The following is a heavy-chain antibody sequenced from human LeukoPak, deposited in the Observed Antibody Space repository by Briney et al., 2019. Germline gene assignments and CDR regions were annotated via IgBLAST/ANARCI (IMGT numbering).Heavy chain of an antibody. CDR2: IYHSGST. CDR1: GYSISSGYY. D-gene: IGHD3-10*01. V-gene: IGHV4-38-2*01. CDR3: YITMVPLEYFRH. Sequence: SETLSLTCAVSGYSISSGYYWGWIRQPPGKGLEWIGSIYHSGSTYYNPSLKSRVTISVDTSKNQFSLKLSSVTAADTAVYYCYITMVPLEYFRHWGQGTLVTVSS. J-gene: IGHJ1*01.